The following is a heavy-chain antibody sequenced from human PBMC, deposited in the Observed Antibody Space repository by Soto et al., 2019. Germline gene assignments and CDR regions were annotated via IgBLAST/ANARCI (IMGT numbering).Heavy chain of an antibody. V-gene: IGHV3-23*01. CDR3: ARKFSSSSFYLDY. Sequence: TGGSLRLSCAASGFPFSSYSMSWVRHAPDKGLEWVSAIDFLGDSTNYADSVKGRFIISRDNSKNTLFLQMNSLRGDDTAVYYCARKFSSSSFYLDYWGQGALVTVSS. J-gene: IGHJ4*02. CDR1: GFPFSSYS. D-gene: IGHD6-6*01. CDR2: IDFLGDST.